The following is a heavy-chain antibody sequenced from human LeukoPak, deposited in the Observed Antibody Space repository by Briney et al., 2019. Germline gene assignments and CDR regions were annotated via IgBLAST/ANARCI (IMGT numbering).Heavy chain of an antibody. CDR1: GYTFTSYD. CDR2: MNPNSGNT. Sequence: ASVKVSCKASGYTFTSYDINWVRQATGQGLEWMGGMNPNSGNTGYAQKFQGRVTMTRNTSISTAYMELSSLRSEDTAVYYCARAGSGIAAAGINYWGQGTLVTVSS. CDR3: ARAGSGIAAAGINY. D-gene: IGHD6-13*01. V-gene: IGHV1-8*01. J-gene: IGHJ4*02.